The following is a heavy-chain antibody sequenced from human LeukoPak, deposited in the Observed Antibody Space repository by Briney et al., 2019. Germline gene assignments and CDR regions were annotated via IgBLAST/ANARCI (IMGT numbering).Heavy chain of an antibody. D-gene: IGHD2-15*01. CDR2: ISGSGGST. CDR3: ARDGGPRPDPYCSGGSCSGYFDY. V-gene: IGHV3-23*01. Sequence: GGSLRLSCAASGFTFNIEAMSWVRQAPGKGLEWVSAISGSGGSTYYADSVKGRFTISRDNSKNTLYLQMNSLRAEDTAVYYCARDGGPRPDPYCSGGSCSGYFDYWGQGTLVTVSS. J-gene: IGHJ4*02. CDR1: GFTFNIEA.